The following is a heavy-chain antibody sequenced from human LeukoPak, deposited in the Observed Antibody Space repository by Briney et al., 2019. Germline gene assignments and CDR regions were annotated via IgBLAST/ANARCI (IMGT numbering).Heavy chain of an antibody. D-gene: IGHD1-26*01. V-gene: IGHV4-59*12. CDR2: ISYSGST. Sequence: SETLSLACTVSGGSISSAYWSWIRQPPGKGLEWIGYISYSGSTNYNPSLKSRVTMSVALSKNQFSLKLTSVTAADTAVYYCARDLGGSQSINWFDPWGQGTLVTVSS. J-gene: IGHJ5*02. CDR1: GGSISSAY. CDR3: ARDLGGSQSINWFDP.